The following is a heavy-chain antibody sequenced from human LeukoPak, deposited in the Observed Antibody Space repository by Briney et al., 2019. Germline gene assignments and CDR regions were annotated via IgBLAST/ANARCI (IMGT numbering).Heavy chain of an antibody. CDR2: INHSGST. Sequence: SETLSLTCAVYGGSFSGYYWSWIRQPPGKGLEWIGEINHSGSTNYNPSLKSRVTISVDTSKNQFSLKLSSVTAADTAVYYYARGVDCGGDCYPQGFDPWGQGTLVTVSS. J-gene: IGHJ5*02. D-gene: IGHD2-21*02. CDR1: GGSFSGYY. CDR3: ARGVDCGGDCYPQGFDP. V-gene: IGHV4-34*01.